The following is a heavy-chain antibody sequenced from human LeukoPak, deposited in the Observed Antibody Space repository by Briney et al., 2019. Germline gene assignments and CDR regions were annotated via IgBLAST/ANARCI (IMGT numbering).Heavy chain of an antibody. CDR2: INHSGST. Sequence: PSETLSLACAVYGGSFSGYYWSWIRQPPGKGLEWIGEINHSGSTNYNPSLKSRVTISVDTSKNQFSLKLSSVTAADTAVYYCARGGGVYGDRDFDYWGQGTLVTVSS. CDR3: ARGGGVYGDRDFDY. CDR1: GGSFSGYY. V-gene: IGHV4-34*01. J-gene: IGHJ4*02. D-gene: IGHD4-17*01.